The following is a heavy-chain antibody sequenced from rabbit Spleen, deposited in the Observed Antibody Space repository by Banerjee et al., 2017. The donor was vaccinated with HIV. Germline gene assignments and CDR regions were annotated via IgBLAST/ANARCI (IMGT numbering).Heavy chain of an antibody. CDR1: GVSFSISSY. Sequence: QSLEESGGDLVKPGASLTLTCTASGVSFSISSYMCWVRQAPGKGLEWIGYIDPVFGITAYANWVNGRFSISRENAQNTVFLQMTSLTAADTATYFCARDGAGGSYFALWGPGTLVTVS. D-gene: IGHD8-1*01. V-gene: IGHV1S40*01. CDR2: IDPVFGIT. CDR3: ARDGAGGSYFAL. J-gene: IGHJ6*01.